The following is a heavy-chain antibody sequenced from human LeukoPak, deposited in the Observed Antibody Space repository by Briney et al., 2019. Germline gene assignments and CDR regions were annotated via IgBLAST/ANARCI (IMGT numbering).Heavy chain of an antibody. V-gene: IGHV3-49*03. CDR1: GFTFGDYA. CDR3: TRDPDYDFWSGYFFDY. J-gene: IGHJ4*02. D-gene: IGHD3-3*01. Sequence: PGGSLRLSCTASGFTFGDYAMSWFRQAPGKGLEWVGFIRSKAYGGTTEYAASVKGRFTTSRDDSKSIAYLQMNSLKTEDTAVYYCTRDPDYDFWSGYFFDYWGQGTLVTVSS. CDR2: IRSKAYGGTT.